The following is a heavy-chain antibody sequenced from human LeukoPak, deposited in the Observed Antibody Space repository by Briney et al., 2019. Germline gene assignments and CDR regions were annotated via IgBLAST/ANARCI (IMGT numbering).Heavy chain of an antibody. CDR1: GGSISSSSYY. D-gene: IGHD7-27*01. CDR2: IYYSGST. CDR3: ARQDSWGFLLGDY. J-gene: IGHJ4*02. Sequence: PSETLSLTCTVSGGSISSSSYYWGWIRQPPGKGLEWIGSIYYSGSTYYNPSLKSRVTISVDTSKNQFSLKLSSVTAADTAVYYCARQDSWGFLLGDYWGQGTLVTVSS. V-gene: IGHV4-39*01.